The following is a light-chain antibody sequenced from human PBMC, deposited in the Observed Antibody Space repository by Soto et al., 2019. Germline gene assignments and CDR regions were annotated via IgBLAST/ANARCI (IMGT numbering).Light chain of an antibody. CDR3: CSHAGSYTYV. Sequence: QSVLTQPRSVSGSPGQSLTISCTGTSSDVGGYNYVSWYQQHPGKVPKLMIYDVTKRPSGVPDRFSGSKSGNTASLTISGLKSEDEADSYCCSHAGSYTYVFGTGTKVTVL. J-gene: IGLJ1*01. CDR1: SSDVGGYNY. V-gene: IGLV2-11*01. CDR2: DVT.